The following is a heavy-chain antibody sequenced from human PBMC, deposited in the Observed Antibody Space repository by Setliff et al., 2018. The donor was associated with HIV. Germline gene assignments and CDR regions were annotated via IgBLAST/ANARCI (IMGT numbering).Heavy chain of an antibody. CDR2: ISYSGNI. V-gene: IGHV4-39*01. CDR3: ARHVILLEWLSYFYMDV. Sequence: TLSLTCTVSGGSISSSSYYWGWIRQPPGKGLEWIGSISYSGNIYYNASLKSRVTISLDTSKRQLSLRLTSVTAADTAVYYCARHVILLEWLSYFYMDVWGKGAKVTVSS. D-gene: IGHD6-19*01. CDR1: GGSISSSSYY. J-gene: IGHJ6*03.